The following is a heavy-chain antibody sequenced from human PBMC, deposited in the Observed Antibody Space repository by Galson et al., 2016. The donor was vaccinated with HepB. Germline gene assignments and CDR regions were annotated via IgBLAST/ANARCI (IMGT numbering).Heavy chain of an antibody. D-gene: IGHD2-21*01. CDR2: IYYSGST. V-gene: IGHV4-39*01. CDR3: ARRVGGDDCFWDS. Sequence: SETLSLTCTVSGDSMSSSSAYYWGWIRQPPGKGLEWIGNIYYSGSTSYNSSLRSRVTISVHTSKNQFSLKLSSVTAADTAVYYCARRVGGDDCFWDSWGQGTLVTV. J-gene: IGHJ4*02. CDR1: GDSMSSSSAYY.